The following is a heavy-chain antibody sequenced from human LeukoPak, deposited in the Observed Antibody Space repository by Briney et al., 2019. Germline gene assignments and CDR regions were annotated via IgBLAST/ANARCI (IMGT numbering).Heavy chain of an antibody. D-gene: IGHD2-15*01. J-gene: IGHJ4*02. CDR1: GFTFSSYA. CDR2: ISGSGSST. CDR3: AKGAVGYCSGGSCYPLDN. Sequence: PGGSLRLSCAASGFTFSSYAMRWVRQAPGKGLEWVSAISGSGSSTYYADSVKGRFTSSRDNSKNTLYVQMNSLRAEDTAVYYCAKGAVGYCSGGSCYPLDNWGQGTLVTVSS. V-gene: IGHV3-23*01.